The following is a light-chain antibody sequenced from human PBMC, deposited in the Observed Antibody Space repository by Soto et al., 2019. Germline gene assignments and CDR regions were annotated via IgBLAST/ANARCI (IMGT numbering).Light chain of an antibody. V-gene: IGLV2-23*01. CDR1: SSDVGNYNL. CDR3: CSFARRSKLI. CDR2: EGD. Sequence: QSALTQPASVSGSPGQSITISCTGTSSDVGNYNLVSWYQQYPGKAPKLMIYEGDKRPSGVSNRFFGSKSGNTASLTISGLQAEDEADYYCCSFARRSKLIFGGGTKLTVL. J-gene: IGLJ2*01.